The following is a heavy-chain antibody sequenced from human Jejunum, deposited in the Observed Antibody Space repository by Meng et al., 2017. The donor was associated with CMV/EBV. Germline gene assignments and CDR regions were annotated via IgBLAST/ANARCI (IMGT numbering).Heavy chain of an antibody. D-gene: IGHD7-27*01. Sequence: KGSGYSFTGFYINWVRQAPGQGLEWVGWVDPHSGRTLYAQNFEDRVTMTSDTSINTAYMEMSGLTSDDTAMYYCARVWGNFHWYFDLWGRGTLVTVSS. CDR2: VDPHSGRT. V-gene: IGHV1-2*02. CDR3: ARVWGNFHWYFDL. J-gene: IGHJ2*01. CDR1: GYSFTGFY.